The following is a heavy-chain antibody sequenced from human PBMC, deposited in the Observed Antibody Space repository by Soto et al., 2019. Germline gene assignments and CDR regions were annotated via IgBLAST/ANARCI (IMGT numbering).Heavy chain of an antibody. Sequence: QVQLVQSGAEVRKPGSSVRVSCKASGGSFNRHTISWVRQAPGQGLEWMGGIIPIFGTANHAQKFQGRVTLIADESTSTVYMELSSLRSDDTAIYYCARGWGYDSTDYYYAYWGQGTLVIVS. J-gene: IGHJ4*02. CDR3: ARGWGYDSTDYYYAY. CDR1: GGSFNRHT. V-gene: IGHV1-69*01. CDR2: IIPIFGTA. D-gene: IGHD3-22*01.